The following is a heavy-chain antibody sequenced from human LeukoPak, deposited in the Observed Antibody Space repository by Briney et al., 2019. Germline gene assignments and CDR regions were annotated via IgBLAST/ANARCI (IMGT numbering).Heavy chain of an antibody. J-gene: IGHJ4*02. Sequence: PGGSLRLSCAASGFIFSSHGMHWVRQAPGKGLEWVAVISYDGSNEYYADSVKGRFVISRDNSKNTLSLQMNSLRPEDTAVYYCARSTFGGIIVIGDYWGQGTLVTVS. D-gene: IGHD3-16*02. V-gene: IGHV3-30*03. CDR2: ISYDGSNE. CDR1: GFIFSSHG. CDR3: ARSTFGGIIVIGDY.